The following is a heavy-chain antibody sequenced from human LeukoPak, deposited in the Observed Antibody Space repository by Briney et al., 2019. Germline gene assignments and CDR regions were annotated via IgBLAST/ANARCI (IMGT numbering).Heavy chain of an antibody. CDR2: INPSGGST. CDR3: ARDVRWYWVEADY. V-gene: IGHV1-46*01. CDR1: GYTFTSYY. D-gene: IGHD4-23*01. Sequence: ASVKVSCKASGYTFTSYYMHWVRQAPGQGLERMGIINPSGGSTSYAQKFQGRVTMTRDMSTSTVYMELSSLRSEDTAVYYCARDVRWYWVEADYWGQGTLVTVSS. J-gene: IGHJ4*02.